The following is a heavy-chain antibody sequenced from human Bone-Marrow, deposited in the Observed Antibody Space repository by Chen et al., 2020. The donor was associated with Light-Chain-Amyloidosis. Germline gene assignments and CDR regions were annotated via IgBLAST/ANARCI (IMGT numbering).Heavy chain of an antibody. V-gene: IGHV3-9*01. CDR3: AKDLGGYSSSGFDY. CDR1: GFTFDDYA. CDR2: ISWNSGSI. J-gene: IGHJ4*02. D-gene: IGHD6-6*01. Sequence: EVQLVASGGGLVQPGRSLRLSCAASGFTFDDYAMHWVRQAPGKGLEWVSGISWNSGSIGYADSVKGRFTISRDNAKNSLYLQMNSLRAEDTALYYCAKDLGGYSSSGFDYWGQGTLVTVSS.